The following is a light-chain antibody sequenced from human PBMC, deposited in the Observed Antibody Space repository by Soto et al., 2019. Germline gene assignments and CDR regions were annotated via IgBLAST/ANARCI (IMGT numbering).Light chain of an antibody. Sequence: EIVLTQSPGTLSLSPGETATLSCRASQTVSNSYLAWYQQKPGQDPRLLIYGASSRAARIPARFSGSGSGTDFTRTISRLEPEDFAVYYYHQYGSSPTFARVTKLEIK. CDR3: HQYGSSPT. CDR1: QTVSNSY. J-gene: IGKJ2*01. V-gene: IGKV3-20*01. CDR2: GAS.